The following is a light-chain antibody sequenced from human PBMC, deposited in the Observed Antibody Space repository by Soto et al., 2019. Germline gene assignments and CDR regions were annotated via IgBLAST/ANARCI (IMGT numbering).Light chain of an antibody. CDR3: QQYKSYIT. J-gene: IGKJ2*01. CDR2: KAS. Sequence: DIPMTQSPSTLSASVGDRVTITCRASQSISSWLAWYQQKPGKAPKLLIYKASSLESGVPSRFSGSGSGTEFTLTISSLQPDDFATYYCQQYKSYITFGQGTKLEIK. CDR1: QSISSW. V-gene: IGKV1-5*03.